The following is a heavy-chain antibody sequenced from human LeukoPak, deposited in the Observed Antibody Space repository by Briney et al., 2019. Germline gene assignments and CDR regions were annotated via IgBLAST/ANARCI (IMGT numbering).Heavy chain of an antibody. CDR1: GGSISSGGYS. J-gene: IGHJ2*01. V-gene: IGHV4-30-2*01. D-gene: IGHD5-18*01. CDR3: ARDVGYSYGYGYFDL. Sequence: SETLSLTCAVSGGSISSGGYSWSWIRQPPGKGLEWIGYIYHNGSTYYNPSLKSRVTISVDRSKNQFSLKLSSVTAADTAVYYCARDVGYSYGYGYFDLWGRGTLVTVSS. CDR2: IYHNGST.